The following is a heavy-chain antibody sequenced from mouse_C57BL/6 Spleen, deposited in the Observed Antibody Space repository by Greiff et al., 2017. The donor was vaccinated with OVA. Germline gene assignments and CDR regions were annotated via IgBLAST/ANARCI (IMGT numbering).Heavy chain of an antibody. CDR2: INPNNGGT. J-gene: IGHJ3*01. CDR1: GYTFTDYY. V-gene: IGHV1-26*01. D-gene: IGHD4-1*01. Sequence: VQLQQPGPELVKPGASVKISCKASGYTFTDYYMNWVKQSHGKSLEWIGDINPNNGGTSYNQKFKGKATLTVDKSSSTAYMELRSLTSEDSAVYYCARSLGEGFAYWGQGTLVTVSA. CDR3: ARSLGEGFAY.